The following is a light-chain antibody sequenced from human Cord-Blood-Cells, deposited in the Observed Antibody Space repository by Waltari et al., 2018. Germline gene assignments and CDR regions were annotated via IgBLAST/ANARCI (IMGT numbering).Light chain of an antibody. CDR3: SSYAGSNNWV. CDR2: EVS. J-gene: IGLJ3*02. Sequence: QSALTHPPSASGSPGPSATIPCTGTSSDVGGYNSVHWYQQHPGKAPKLMIYEVSKRPSGVPDLFSGSKSGNTASLTVSGLRAEDEADYYCSSYAGSNNWVFGGGTKLTVL. CDR1: SSDVGGYNS. V-gene: IGLV2-8*01.